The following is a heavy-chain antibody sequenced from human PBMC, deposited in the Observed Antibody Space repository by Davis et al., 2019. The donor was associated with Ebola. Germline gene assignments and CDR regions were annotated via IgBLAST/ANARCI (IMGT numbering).Heavy chain of an antibody. D-gene: IGHD2-15*01. CDR1: GFTFDDYA. CDR3: ARGYCSGGSCSQLYY. V-gene: IGHV3-9*01. J-gene: IGHJ4*02. CDR2: INWDSSSR. Sequence: SLKISCAASGFTFDDYAMHWVRQVPGKGLEWVSGINWDSSSRVYVDSVKGRFTISRDNAKNSLYLQMNSLRDEDTAVYYCARGYCSGGSCSQLYYWGQGTLVTVSS.